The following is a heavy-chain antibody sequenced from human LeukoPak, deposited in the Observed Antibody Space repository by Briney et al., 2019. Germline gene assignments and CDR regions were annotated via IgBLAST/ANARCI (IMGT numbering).Heavy chain of an antibody. V-gene: IGHV3-23*01. CDR3: AKLSFYFDF. CDR2: ISGNGAST. Sequence: GGSLRLSCAASGFTFSSYAMSWVRQGPGRGLEWVSAISGNGASTYYADSVKGRLTISRDNSKNTLYLQMNSLRAEDTAVYYCAKLSFYFDFWGQGTLVTVSS. J-gene: IGHJ4*02. CDR1: GFTFSSYA.